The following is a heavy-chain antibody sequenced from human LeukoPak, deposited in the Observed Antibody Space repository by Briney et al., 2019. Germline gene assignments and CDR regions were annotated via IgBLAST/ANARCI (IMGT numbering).Heavy chain of an antibody. V-gene: IGHV7-4-1*02. Sequence: ASVKVSCKASGYTFTSYYMHWVRRAPGQGLEWMGWINTNSGNAKYAQGFTGRFVFSLDTSVSTAYLQINSLEVEDTAIYYCARVEGRGYWGQGTLLTVSS. J-gene: IGHJ4*02. CDR2: INTNSGNA. CDR3: ARVEGRGY. CDR1: GYTFTSYY.